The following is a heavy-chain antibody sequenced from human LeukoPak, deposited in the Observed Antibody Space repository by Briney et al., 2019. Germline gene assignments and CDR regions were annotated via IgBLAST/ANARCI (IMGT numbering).Heavy chain of an antibody. Sequence: ASVKVSCKASGYTFTSYGISWVRQAPGQGLEWGGWISAYNGNTNYPQKLQGRVTMTTDTSTSTAYMELRSLRSDDTDVYYCARAGRPLRGYYYYYYMDVWGKGTTVTISS. CDR1: GYTFTSYG. CDR3: ARAGRPLRGYYYYYYMDV. V-gene: IGHV1-18*01. J-gene: IGHJ6*03. CDR2: ISAYNGNT. D-gene: IGHD1-1*01.